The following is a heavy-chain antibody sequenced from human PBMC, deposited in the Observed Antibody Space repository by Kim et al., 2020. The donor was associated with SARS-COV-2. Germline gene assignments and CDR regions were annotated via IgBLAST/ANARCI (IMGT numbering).Heavy chain of an antibody. CDR3: AKGHILTGYYDS. CDR1: GFTFSSYA. J-gene: IGHJ5*02. V-gene: IGHV3-23*01. CDR2: ISGSGGST. D-gene: IGHD3-9*01. Sequence: GGSLRLSCAASGFTFSSYAMSWVRQAPGKGLEWVSAISGSGGSTYYADSVKGRFTISRDNSENTLYLQMNSLRAEDTAVYYCAKGHILTGYYDSWGQGTLVTVSS.